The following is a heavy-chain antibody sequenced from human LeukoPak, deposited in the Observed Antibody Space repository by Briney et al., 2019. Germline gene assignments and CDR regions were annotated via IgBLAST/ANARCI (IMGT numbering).Heavy chain of an antibody. CDR1: GFTFSSYN. CDR3: ARPLSEGFDP. CDR2: ITSSSSYI. D-gene: IGHD3-16*02. Sequence: GSLRLSCAASGFTFSSYNMNWVRQAPGKGPEWVSSITSSSSYIYYADSVKGRFTISRDNAKNSLYLQMDSLRVEDTAVYYCARPLSEGFDPWGQGTLVTVSS. J-gene: IGHJ5*02. V-gene: IGHV3-21*06.